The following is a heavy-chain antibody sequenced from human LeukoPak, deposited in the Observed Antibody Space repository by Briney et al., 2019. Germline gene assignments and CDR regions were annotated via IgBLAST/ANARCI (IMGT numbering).Heavy chain of an antibody. CDR3: ARGPYGSGRYPMDV. CDR2: MNPNSGNT. Sequence: GASVKVSCKASGYTFTSYDTNWVRQATGQGLEWMGWMNPNSGNTGYAHKFQGRVTMTRNTSISTAYMELSNLRSEDTAVYYCARGPYGSGRYPMDVWGKGTTVTVSS. D-gene: IGHD3-10*01. CDR1: GYTFTSYD. V-gene: IGHV1-8*01. J-gene: IGHJ6*03.